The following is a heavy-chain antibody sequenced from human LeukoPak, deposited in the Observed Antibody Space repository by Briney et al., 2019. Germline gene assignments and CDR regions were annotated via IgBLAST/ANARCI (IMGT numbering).Heavy chain of an antibody. Sequence: GGSLRLSCAASGFTFSSYAMSWVRQAPGKGLEWVSGISSSGGSTYYADSVRGRFTISRDDSKNTLYLQMNSLRAEDTAIYYCARNIGPIAAPPEYWGQGTLVTVSS. V-gene: IGHV3-23*01. CDR1: GFTFSSYA. D-gene: IGHD6-6*01. J-gene: IGHJ4*02. CDR3: ARNIGPIAAPPEY. CDR2: ISSSGGST.